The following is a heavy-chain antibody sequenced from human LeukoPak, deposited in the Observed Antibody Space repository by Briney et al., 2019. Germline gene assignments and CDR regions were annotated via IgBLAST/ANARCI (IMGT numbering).Heavy chain of an antibody. CDR2: ISSSSSYI. D-gene: IGHD2-21*02. Sequence: GGSLRLSCAASGFTFSSYSMNWVRQAPGKGLEWVSSISSSSSYIYYADSVKGRFTISRDNAKNSLYLQMNSLRAEDTAVYYCARVTLVVATAIPRAEHYFDYWGQGTLVTVSS. V-gene: IGHV3-21*01. CDR3: ARVTLVVATAIPRAEHYFDY. J-gene: IGHJ4*02. CDR1: GFTFSSYS.